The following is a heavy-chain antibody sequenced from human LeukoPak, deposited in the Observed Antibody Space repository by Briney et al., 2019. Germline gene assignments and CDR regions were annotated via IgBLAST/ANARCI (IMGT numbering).Heavy chain of an antibody. D-gene: IGHD5-18*01. V-gene: IGHV4-34*01. CDR2: INHSGST. CDR1: GGSFSGYY. J-gene: IGHJ4*02. Sequence: SETLSLTCAVYGGSFSGYYWSWIRQPPGKGLEWIGEINHSGSTNYNPSLKSRVTISVDTSKNQFSLTLTSMTAADTAVYYCATDRGVYSYGQEVFWGQGTLVTVSS. CDR3: ATDRGVYSYGQEVF.